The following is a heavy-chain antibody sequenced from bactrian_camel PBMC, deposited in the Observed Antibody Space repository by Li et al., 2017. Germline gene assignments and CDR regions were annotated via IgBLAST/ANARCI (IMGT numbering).Heavy chain of an antibody. CDR3: AADQRWLLLAPFSI. J-gene: IGHJ4*01. CDR2: ILNDGST. Sequence: HVQLVESGGASVQAGGSLRLSCAASGKTDRTYCMGWVRQVPGKEREGVARILNDGSTRYVDSVKGRFTISRDNAKNTMSLQMNSLKPEDTAAYYCAADQRWLLLAPFSIWGQGTQVTVS. V-gene: IGHV3S53*01. D-gene: IGHD2*01. CDR1: GKTDRTYC.